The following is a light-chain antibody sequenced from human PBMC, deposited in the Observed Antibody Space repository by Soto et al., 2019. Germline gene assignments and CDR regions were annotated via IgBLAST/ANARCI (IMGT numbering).Light chain of an antibody. V-gene: IGLV2-23*01. J-gene: IGLJ2*01. CDR2: DGS. CDR1: SSDVGSYKL. Sequence: QSALTQPASVSGSPGQSITISCTGTSSDVGSYKLVSWYQQHPGKAPQLMIYDGSERPSGVSNRFSGSKSGNTASLTISGLQAEDEADYYCGSYAASSTSVVFGGGTKLTVL. CDR3: GSYAASSTSVV.